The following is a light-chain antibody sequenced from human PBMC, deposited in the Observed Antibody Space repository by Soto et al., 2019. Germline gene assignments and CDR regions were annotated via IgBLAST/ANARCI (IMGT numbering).Light chain of an antibody. CDR2: ETS. CDR1: QGIGDT. J-gene: IGKJ4*01. Sequence: SDSLLEGATLSCRASQGIGDTVACYQHNPGHTPRLIIYETSTRATGVPTMFSSRSAGAEFLPTIILLQAEDVVYYYCQYYNSRPLTFGGGTKVDI. CDR3: QYYNSRPLT. V-gene: IGKV3-15*01.